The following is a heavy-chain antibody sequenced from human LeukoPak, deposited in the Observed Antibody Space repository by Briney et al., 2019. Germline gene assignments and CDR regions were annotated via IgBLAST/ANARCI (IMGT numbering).Heavy chain of an antibody. CDR3: ARGNYYDSSGCDY. V-gene: IGHV4-34*01. D-gene: IGHD3-22*01. J-gene: IGHJ4*02. CDR1: LMAFTAYV. Sequence: SETLSLTCAVYLMAFTAYVWSSIREPPGPRLKWIGEINHSGSTNYNTSLKSRVTISVDTSKNQFSLKLSSVTAADTAVYYCARGNYYDSSGCDYWGQGTLVTVSS. CDR2: INHSGST.